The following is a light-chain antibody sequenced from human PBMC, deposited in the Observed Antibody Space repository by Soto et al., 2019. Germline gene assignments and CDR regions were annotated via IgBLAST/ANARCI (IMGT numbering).Light chain of an antibody. V-gene: IGLV2-8*01. J-gene: IGLJ1*01. Sequence: QSALTQPPSASGSFGQSVTISCTGTSSDVGGYNYVSWYQQHPGKAPKLMIYEVSERPSGVPDRLSGSKSGNTASLTVSGLRADDEADYYCSSYSGTNYHYVFGTGTKVTVL. CDR3: SSYSGTNYHYV. CDR1: SSDVGGYNY. CDR2: EVS.